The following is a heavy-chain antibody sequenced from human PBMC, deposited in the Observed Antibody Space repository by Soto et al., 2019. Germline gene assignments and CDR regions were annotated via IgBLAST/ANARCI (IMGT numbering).Heavy chain of an antibody. CDR1: GFTFSNYA. CDR2: FTRAGGT. J-gene: IGHJ4*02. Sequence: EVQLLASGGALVQPGGSLRISCAAAGFTFSNYAMSWVRQSPGNGLEWVSTFTRAGGTHYADSVKGRFTISRDNSNNMLFLQMNSLRAEDTALYYCAREFAPGSPNYDYWGLGTRVTVSS. V-gene: IGHV3-23*01. D-gene: IGHD2-21*01. CDR3: AREFAPGSPNYDY.